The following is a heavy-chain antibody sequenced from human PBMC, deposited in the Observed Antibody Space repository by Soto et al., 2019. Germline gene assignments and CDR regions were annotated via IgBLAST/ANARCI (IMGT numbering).Heavy chain of an antibody. V-gene: IGHV1-2*04. D-gene: IGHD2-8*01. J-gene: IGHJ4*02. CDR3: ARGPNMLNPRFDY. CDR1: GYTFTGYY. CDR2: INPNSGGT. Sequence: QVQLVQSGAEVKKPGASVKVYCKASGYTFTGYYMHWVRQAPGQGLEWMGWINPNSGGTNYAQKFQGWVTMTRDTSISTAYMELSRLRSDDTAVYYSARGPNMLNPRFDYWGQGTLVTVSS.